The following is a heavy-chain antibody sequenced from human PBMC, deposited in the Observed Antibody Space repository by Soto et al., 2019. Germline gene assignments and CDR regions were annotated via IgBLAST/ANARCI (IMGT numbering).Heavy chain of an antibody. V-gene: IGHV1-46*03. J-gene: IGHJ5*02. CDR2: INPSGGST. CDR3: VRESTPTRWFDP. CDR1: GYTFTSYY. D-gene: IGHD2-2*01. Sequence: ASVKVSCKASGYTFTSYYIHWVRQAPGQGLEWMGVINPSGGSTSYAQKFQGRVTMTRDTSTSTVYMELSSLRSEDTAVYYCVRESTPTRWFDPWGPGTLVTVSS.